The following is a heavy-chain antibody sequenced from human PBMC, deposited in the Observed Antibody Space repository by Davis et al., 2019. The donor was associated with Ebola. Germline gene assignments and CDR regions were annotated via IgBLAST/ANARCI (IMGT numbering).Heavy chain of an antibody. D-gene: IGHD1-20*01. V-gene: IGHV5-51*01. CDR2: IYTGDSDT. J-gene: IGHJ3*02. CDR1: ANTFANYW. Sequence: KVSCKDSANTFANYWIGWVRQMPGKGLEWMGIIYTGDSDTRYSPSFRGQVTISADKSTRTAYLQWSSLKASDTAIYFCASLRRTITGMDDGFDIWGQGTKVTVSS. CDR3: ASLRRTITGMDDGFDI.